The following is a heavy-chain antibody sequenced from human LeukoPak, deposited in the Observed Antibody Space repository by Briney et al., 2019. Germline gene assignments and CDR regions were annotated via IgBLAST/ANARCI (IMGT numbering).Heavy chain of an antibody. CDR1: GGSIGSGGYY. CDR2: IYHSGST. V-gene: IGHV4-39*07. Sequence: PSETLSLTCTVSGGSIGSGGYYWGWIRQPPGKGLEWIGSIYHSGSTYYNPSLKSRVTISVDTSKNQFSLKLSSVTAADTAVYYCARMGLYYYDSSGYDYWGQRTLVTVSS. J-gene: IGHJ4*02. CDR3: ARMGLYYYDSSGYDY. D-gene: IGHD3-22*01.